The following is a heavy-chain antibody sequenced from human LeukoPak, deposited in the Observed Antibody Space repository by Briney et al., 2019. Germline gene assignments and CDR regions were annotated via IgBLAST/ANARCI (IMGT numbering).Heavy chain of an antibody. CDR2: IYYSGST. CDR1: GGSISSSSYY. Sequence: SETLSLTCTVSGGSISSSSYYWGWIRQPPGKGLEWIGSIYYSGSTNYNPSLKSRVTMSVDTSKNQFSLKLSSVTAADTAVYYCASGGNYPMDVWGKGTTVTVSS. V-gene: IGHV4-39*07. CDR3: ASGGNYPMDV. D-gene: IGHD3-22*01. J-gene: IGHJ6*04.